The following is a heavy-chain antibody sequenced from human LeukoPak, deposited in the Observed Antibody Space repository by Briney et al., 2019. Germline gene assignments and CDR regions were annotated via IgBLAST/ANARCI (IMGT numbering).Heavy chain of an antibody. CDR2: IWYDGSNK. CDR3: ARDDRSGYYDSSGYYFHYYYYMDV. CDR1: GFTFSSYG. V-gene: IGHV3-33*01. J-gene: IGHJ6*03. Sequence: PGRSLRLSCAASGFTFSSYGMHWVRQAPGKGLEWVAVIWYDGSNKYYADSVKGRFTISRDNSKNTLYPQMNSLRAEDTAVYYCARDDRSGYYDSSGYYFHYYYYMDVWGKGTTVTVSS. D-gene: IGHD3-22*01.